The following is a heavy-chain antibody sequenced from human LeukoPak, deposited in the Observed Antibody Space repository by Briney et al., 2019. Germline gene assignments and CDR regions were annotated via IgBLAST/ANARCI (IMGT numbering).Heavy chain of an antibody. D-gene: IGHD7-27*01. CDR1: GFTFSSYA. CDR3: ARTVGTGWNY. Sequence: GGSLRLSCAASGFTFSSYAMSWVRQAPGKGLEWVANIKQDGSEKYYADSVKGRFTISRDNAKNSLYLQMNSLRAEDTAVYYCARTVGTGWNYWGQGTLVTVSS. J-gene: IGHJ4*02. CDR2: IKQDGSEK. V-gene: IGHV3-7*01.